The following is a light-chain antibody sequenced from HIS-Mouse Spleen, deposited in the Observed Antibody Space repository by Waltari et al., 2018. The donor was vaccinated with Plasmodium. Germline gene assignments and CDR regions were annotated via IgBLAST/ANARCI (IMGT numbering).Light chain of an antibody. CDR1: SSDVGSYNL. Sequence: QSALTQPASVSGSPGQSSPISCTGTSSDVGSYNLVSWYQQHPGKAPKLMIYEGSKRPSGVSNRCSGSKSGNTASLTISGLQAEDEADYYCCSYAGSSTWVFGGGTKLTVL. V-gene: IGLV2-23*01. CDR3: CSYAGSSTWV. J-gene: IGLJ3*02. CDR2: EGS.